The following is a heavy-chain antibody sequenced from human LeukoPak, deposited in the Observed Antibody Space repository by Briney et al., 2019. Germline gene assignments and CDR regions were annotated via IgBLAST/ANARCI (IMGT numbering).Heavy chain of an antibody. Sequence: GGSLRLSCVASGFTFSSYGMTWVRQAPGKGLEWVSFISSSSTYIYYADSMKGRFTISRDNPKNSLYLQMNSLRAEDTAVYYCARGEGIYGRPFDYWGQGTLVTVSS. CDR2: ISSSSTYI. CDR1: GFTFSSYG. D-gene: IGHD3-16*01. V-gene: IGHV3-21*01. CDR3: ARGEGIYGRPFDY. J-gene: IGHJ4*02.